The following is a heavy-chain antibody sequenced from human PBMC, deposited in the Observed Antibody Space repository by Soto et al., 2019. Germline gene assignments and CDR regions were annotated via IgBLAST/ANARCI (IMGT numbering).Heavy chain of an antibody. D-gene: IGHD6-13*01. Sequence: QLQLQESGPGLVKPSETLSLTCTVSGGSISSSSYYWGWIRQPPGKGLEWIGSIYYSGSTYYNTYLKSRVTISVDTSKNQFSLKLSSVTAADTAVYYCARQYIRAAAGGAFDYWGQGTLVTVSS. V-gene: IGHV4-39*01. CDR2: IYYSGST. CDR3: ARQYIRAAAGGAFDY. CDR1: GGSISSSSYY. J-gene: IGHJ4*02.